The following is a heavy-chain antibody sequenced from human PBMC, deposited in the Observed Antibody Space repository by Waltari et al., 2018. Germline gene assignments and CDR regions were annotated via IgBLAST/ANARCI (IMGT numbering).Heavy chain of an antibody. CDR3: ARGGLRRALYY. D-gene: IGHD4-17*01. Sequence: QVQLVQSGAEVKKPGSSVKVSCKASGGTFSSYAISWVRQATGQGLEWMGWMNPNSGNTGYAQKFQGRVTRTRNTSISTAYMELSSLRSEDTAVYYCARGGLRRALYYWGQGTLVTVSS. J-gene: IGHJ4*02. V-gene: IGHV1-8*02. CDR1: GGTFSSYA. CDR2: MNPNSGNT.